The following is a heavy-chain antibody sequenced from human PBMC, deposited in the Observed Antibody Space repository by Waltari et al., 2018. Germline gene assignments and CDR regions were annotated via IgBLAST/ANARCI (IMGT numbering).Heavy chain of an antibody. Sequence: QVQLQESGPGLVKPSETLSLTCTVPGGSISSYYWSWIRQPPGKGLEWIGYIYYSGSTNYNPSLKSRVTISVDTSKNQFSLKLSSVTAADTAVYYCARSGYSYDFYYYYYGMDVWGQGTTVTVSS. CDR1: GGSISSYY. CDR2: IYYSGST. D-gene: IGHD5-18*01. J-gene: IGHJ6*02. CDR3: ARSGYSYDFYYYYYGMDV. V-gene: IGHV4-59*01.